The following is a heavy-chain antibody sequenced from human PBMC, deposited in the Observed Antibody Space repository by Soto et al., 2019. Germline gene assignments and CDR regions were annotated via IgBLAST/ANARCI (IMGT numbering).Heavy chain of an antibody. Sequence: ASVKVSCKASGYTFTSYDINWVRQATGQGLEWMGWMNPNSGNTGYAQKFQGRVTMTRNTSISTAYMELSSLRSEDTAVYYCARSGCSSTSCYLYGMDVWGQGTTVTVYS. CDR3: ARSGCSSTSCYLYGMDV. CDR1: GYTFTSYD. V-gene: IGHV1-8*01. CDR2: MNPNSGNT. J-gene: IGHJ6*02. D-gene: IGHD2-2*01.